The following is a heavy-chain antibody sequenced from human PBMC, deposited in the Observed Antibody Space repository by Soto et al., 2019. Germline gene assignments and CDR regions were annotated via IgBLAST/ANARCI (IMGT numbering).Heavy chain of an antibody. CDR2: TYYRSKWYN. V-gene: IGHV6-1*01. D-gene: IGHD6-13*01. J-gene: IGHJ5*02. Sequence: PSQTLSLTCAISGYSVSSNSAAWNWIRQSPSRGLEWLGRTYYRSKWYNDYAVSVKSRITINPDTSKNQFSLQLNSVTPEDTAVYYCASESSDAAAGTRNWFDPWGQGTLVTVSS. CDR3: ASESSDAAAGTRNWFDP. CDR1: GYSVSSNSAA.